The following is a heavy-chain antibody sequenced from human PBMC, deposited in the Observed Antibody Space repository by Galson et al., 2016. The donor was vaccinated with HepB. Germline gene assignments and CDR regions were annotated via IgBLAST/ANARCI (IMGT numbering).Heavy chain of an antibody. CDR1: GFTFNSYA. CDR2: VSGSGSHT. Sequence: SLRLSCAASGFTFNSYAMSWVRQAPGKGLEWVSAVSGSGSHTYYADSVKGRFTISRDNSKSTLYLQMNSLRAEDTAVYYCAKGYDYGDTRSSALFDYWGQGTLVTVSS. J-gene: IGHJ4*02. V-gene: IGHV3-23*01. CDR3: AKGYDYGDTRSSALFDY. D-gene: IGHD4-17*01.